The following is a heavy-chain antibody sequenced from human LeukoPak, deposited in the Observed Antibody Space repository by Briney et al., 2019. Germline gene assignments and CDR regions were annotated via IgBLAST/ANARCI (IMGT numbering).Heavy chain of an antibody. D-gene: IGHD4/OR15-4a*01. Sequence: SVKVSCKASGGTFSSYAISWVRQAPGQGREWMGRIIPIFGTANYAQKFQGRVTITADESTSTAYMELSSLRSEDTAVYYCSRALTSYGGQVWLLDYWGQGTLVTVSS. CDR2: IIPIFGTA. CDR1: GGTFSSYA. J-gene: IGHJ4*02. CDR3: SRALTSYGGQVWLLDY. V-gene: IGHV1-69*13.